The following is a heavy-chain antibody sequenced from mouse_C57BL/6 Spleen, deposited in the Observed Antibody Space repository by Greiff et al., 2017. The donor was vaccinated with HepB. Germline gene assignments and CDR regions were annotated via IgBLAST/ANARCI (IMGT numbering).Heavy chain of an antibody. J-gene: IGHJ2*01. Sequence: EVKLQESGPGLVKPSQSLSLTCSVTGYSITSGYYWNWIRQFPGNKLEWMGYISYDGSNNYNPSLKNRISITRDTSKNQFFLKLNSVTTEDTATYYCARGRDYYGSSPNFDYWGQGTTLTVSS. CDR1: GYSITSGYY. D-gene: IGHD1-1*01. CDR2: ISYDGSN. CDR3: ARGRDYYGSSPNFDY. V-gene: IGHV3-6*01.